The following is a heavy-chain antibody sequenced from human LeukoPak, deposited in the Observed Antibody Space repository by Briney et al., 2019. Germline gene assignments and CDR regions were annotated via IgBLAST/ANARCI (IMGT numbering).Heavy chain of an antibody. Sequence: ASVKVSCKASGGTFSSYAISWVRQAPGQGLEWMGGIIPIFGTANYAQKFQGRVTITADESTSTAYMELSRLRSEDTAVYYCARDRVGATGRDYFDYWGQGTLVTVSS. J-gene: IGHJ4*02. CDR2: IIPIFGTA. CDR3: ARDRVGATGRDYFDY. CDR1: GGTFSSYA. D-gene: IGHD1-26*01. V-gene: IGHV1-69*13.